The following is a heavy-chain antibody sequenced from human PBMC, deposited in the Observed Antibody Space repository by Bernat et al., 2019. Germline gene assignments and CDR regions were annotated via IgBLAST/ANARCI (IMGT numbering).Heavy chain of an antibody. V-gene: IGHV3-33*01. CDR2: IWYDGSNK. Sequence: QVQLVESGGGVVQPGRSLRLSCAASGFTFSSYGMHWVRQAPGKGLEWVAVIWYDGSNKYYADSVKGRFTISRDNSKNTLYLQMNSLRGEDTAIYYCARDTTVIIDYWGQGTLVTVSS. CDR3: ARDTTVIIDY. CDR1: GFTFSSYG. D-gene: IGHD4-17*01. J-gene: IGHJ4*02.